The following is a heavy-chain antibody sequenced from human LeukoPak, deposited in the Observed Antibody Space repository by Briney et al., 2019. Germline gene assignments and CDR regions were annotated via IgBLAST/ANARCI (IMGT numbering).Heavy chain of an antibody. D-gene: IGHD3-10*01. CDR3: ARSPNYYASGSPSSFDY. J-gene: IGHJ4*02. CDR2: ISGSGGST. V-gene: IGHV3-23*01. CDR1: GFTFSSYA. Sequence: PGGSLRLSCAASGFTFSSYAMSWVRQAPGKGLEWVSAISGSGGSTYYADSVKGRFTISRDNSKNTLYLQMTSLRAEDTAVYYCARSPNYYASGSPSSFDYWGQGTLVTVSS.